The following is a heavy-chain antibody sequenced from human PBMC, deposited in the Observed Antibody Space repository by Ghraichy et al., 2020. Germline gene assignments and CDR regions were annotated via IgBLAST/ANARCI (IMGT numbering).Heavy chain of an antibody. D-gene: IGHD2-21*01. J-gene: IGHJ6*02. CDR1: GFTLSSYS. CDR3: ARGSGVVRFYYYAGMYV. CDR2: ITTSGRTI. V-gene: IGHV3-48*02. Sequence: GGSLRLSCAASGFTLSSYSMNWVRQSPGKGLEWISYITTSGRTIFYADAVKGRFTISRDNAQNSLYLHMKSLREEDTAVYYCARGSGVVRFYYYAGMYVWGQGTTVTVSS.